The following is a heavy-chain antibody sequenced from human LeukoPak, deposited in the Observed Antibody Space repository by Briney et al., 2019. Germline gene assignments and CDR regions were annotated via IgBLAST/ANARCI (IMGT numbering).Heavy chain of an antibody. V-gene: IGHV4-59*01. Sequence: PSETLSLTCTVSGGSISSYYWSWIRQPPGKGLEWIGYIYYSGSTNYNPSLKSRVTISVDTSKNQFSLKLSSVTAAATAVYYCARGPYSGSYYYYSGMAVWGQGTTVTVSS. CDR1: GGSISSYY. D-gene: IGHD1-26*01. CDR2: IYYSGST. CDR3: ARGPYSGSYYYYSGMAV. J-gene: IGHJ6*02.